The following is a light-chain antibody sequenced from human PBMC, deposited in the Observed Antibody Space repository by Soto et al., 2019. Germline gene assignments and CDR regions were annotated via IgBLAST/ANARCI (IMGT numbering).Light chain of an antibody. CDR3: QSYDSSLSGVV. CDR2: DNN. J-gene: IGLJ2*01. CDR1: SSNIGAGYD. Sequence: QSVLTQPPSVSGAPGQRVTISCTGSSSNIGAGYDVHWYQQLPGTAPKLLIFDNNSRPSGVPDRFSGSKSDTSASLAITGLQAEDEADYYCQSYDSSLSGVVFGGGTKLTVL. V-gene: IGLV1-40*01.